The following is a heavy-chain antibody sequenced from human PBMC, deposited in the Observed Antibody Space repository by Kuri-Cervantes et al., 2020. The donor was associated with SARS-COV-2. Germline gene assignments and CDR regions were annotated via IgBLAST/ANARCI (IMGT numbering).Heavy chain of an antibody. CDR1: GGSISSSSYY. J-gene: IGHJ4*02. CDR3: ARQVSGSYYLIDY. CDR2: IYYSGNT. Sequence: GSLRLSCTVSGGSISSSSYYWGWIRQPPGKGLEWIGSIYYSGNTYYNPSLKSRVTISVDTSKNQFSLKLSSVTAADTAVYYCARQVSGSYYLIDYWGQGTLVTVSS. V-gene: IGHV4-39*01. D-gene: IGHD1-26*01.